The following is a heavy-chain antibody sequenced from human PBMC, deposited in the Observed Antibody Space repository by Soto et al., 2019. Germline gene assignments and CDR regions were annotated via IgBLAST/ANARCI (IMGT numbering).Heavy chain of an antibody. CDR1: GGTFSSYA. CDR3: ASPKFRFWQQLAP. CDR2: IIPIFGTA. D-gene: IGHD3-3*01. Sequence: ASVKVSCKASGGTFSSYAISWVRQAPGQGLEWMGGIIPIFGTANYTQKFQGRVTITADESTSTAYMELSSLRSEDTAVYYCASPKFRFWQQLAPCGKGTLVTLS. V-gene: IGHV1-69*13. J-gene: IGHJ5*02.